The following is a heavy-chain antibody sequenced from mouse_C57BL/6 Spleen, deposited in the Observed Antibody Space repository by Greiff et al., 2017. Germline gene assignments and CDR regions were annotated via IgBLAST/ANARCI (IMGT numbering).Heavy chain of an antibody. Sequence: EVHLVESGGDLVKPGGSLKLSCAASGLTFSSYGMSWVRQTPDKRLEWVATISSGGSYTYYPDSVKGRFTISRDNAKNTLYLQMSSLTSEDTAMYYCAREAYYGNSPYYYAMDYWGQGTSVTVSS. J-gene: IGHJ4*01. V-gene: IGHV5-6*01. CDR2: ISSGGSYT. D-gene: IGHD1-1*01. CDR3: AREAYYGNSPYYYAMDY. CDR1: GLTFSSYG.